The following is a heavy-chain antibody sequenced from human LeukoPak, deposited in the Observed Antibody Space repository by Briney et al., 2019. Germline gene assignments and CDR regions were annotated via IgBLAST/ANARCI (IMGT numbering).Heavy chain of an antibody. CDR2: IYYSGST. V-gene: IGHV4-59*12. CDR1: GGSISSYY. D-gene: IGHD3-9*01. J-gene: IGHJ4*02. Sequence: SETLSLTCTVSGGSISSYYWSWIRQPPGKGLEWIGYIYYSGSTNYNPSLKSRVTISVDTSKNQFSLKLSSVTAADTAVYYCARVRGYYDILTGYYPDYFDYWGQGTLVTVSS. CDR3: ARVRGYYDILTGYYPDYFDY.